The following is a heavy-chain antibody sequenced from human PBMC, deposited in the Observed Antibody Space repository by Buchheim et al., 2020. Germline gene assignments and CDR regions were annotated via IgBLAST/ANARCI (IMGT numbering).Heavy chain of an antibody. Sequence: QVQLVESGGGVVQPGRSLRLSCAASGFTFSSYGMHWVRQAPGKGLKWVAVIWYDGSNKYYADSVKGRFTISRDNSKNTLYLQMNSLRAEDTAVYYCAKVPRTDYDILTGYYRILFYYGMDVWGQGTT. V-gene: IGHV3-33*06. CDR2: IWYDGSNK. CDR3: AKVPRTDYDILTGYYRILFYYGMDV. CDR1: GFTFSSYG. J-gene: IGHJ6*02. D-gene: IGHD3-9*01.